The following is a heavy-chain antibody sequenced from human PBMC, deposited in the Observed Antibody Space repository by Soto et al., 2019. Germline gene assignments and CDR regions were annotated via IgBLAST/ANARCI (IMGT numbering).Heavy chain of an antibody. J-gene: IGHJ3*02. Sequence: ASVKVSCKASGYTFTSYAMHWVRQAPGQRLEWMGWINAGNGNTKYSQKFQGRVTITRDTSASTAYMELSSLRSEDTAVYYCARPRHPYYGPQNDAFDIWGQGTMVTVSS. CDR3: ARPRHPYYGPQNDAFDI. V-gene: IGHV1-3*01. CDR1: GYTFTSYA. D-gene: IGHD3-10*01. CDR2: INAGNGNT.